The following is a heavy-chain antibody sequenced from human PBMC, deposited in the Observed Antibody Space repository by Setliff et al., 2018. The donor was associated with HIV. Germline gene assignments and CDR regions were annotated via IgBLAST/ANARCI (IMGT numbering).Heavy chain of an antibody. D-gene: IGHD5-12*01. CDR2: IYYSGGT. CDR3: ARGIYRPWGGYSAFATDAFET. Sequence: SETLSLTYTVSSGPISNGGFYWSWIRQHPGKGLEWIGYIYYSGGTYYSPSLKSRVSMSIDTFKNQFYLNLTSVTAADTAVYYCARGIYRPWGGYSAFATDAFETWGQGTLVTVSS. CDR1: SGPISNGGFY. V-gene: IGHV4-31*03. J-gene: IGHJ3*02.